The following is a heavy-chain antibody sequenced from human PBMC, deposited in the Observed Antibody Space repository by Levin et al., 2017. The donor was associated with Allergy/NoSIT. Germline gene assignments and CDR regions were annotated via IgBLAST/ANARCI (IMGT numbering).Heavy chain of an antibody. J-gene: IGHJ4*02. CDR1: GFTFSSYG. V-gene: IGHV3-33*01. CDR3: ARDLYSSSSGLDY. D-gene: IGHD6-6*01. CDR2: IWYDGSNK. Sequence: GGSLRLSCAASGFTFSSYGMHWVRQAPGKGLEWVAVIWYDGSNKYYADSVKGRFTISRDNSKNTLYLQMNSLRAEDTAVYYCARDLYSSSSGLDYWGQGTLVTVSS.